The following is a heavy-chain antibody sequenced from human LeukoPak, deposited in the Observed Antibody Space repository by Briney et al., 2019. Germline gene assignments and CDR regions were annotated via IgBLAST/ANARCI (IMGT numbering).Heavy chain of an antibody. CDR3: ARAVERVVVVPAAMGAFDI. J-gene: IGHJ3*02. CDR1: GGTFSSYA. Sequence: GASVKVSCKASGGTFSSYAISWVRQAPGQGLEWMGGIIPIFGTANYAQKFQGRVTITTDESTSTAYMELSSLRSEDTAVYYCARAVERVVVVPAAMGAFDIWGQGTMVTVSS. D-gene: IGHD2-2*01. CDR2: IIPIFGTA. V-gene: IGHV1-69*05.